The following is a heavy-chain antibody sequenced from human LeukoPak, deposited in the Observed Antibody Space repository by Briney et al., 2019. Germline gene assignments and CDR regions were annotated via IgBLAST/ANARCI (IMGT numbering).Heavy chain of an antibody. D-gene: IGHD6-19*01. CDR3: ARYAMAAGPNWLNT. V-gene: IGHV4-59*01. CDR1: GGSIGSYW. CDR2: LRNGES. J-gene: IGHJ5*02. Sequence: NPSETLSLTCTVSGGSIGSYWWSWIRQTPGKGLEWIANLRNGESYSNPSLNGRVTISADRSKNQISLKLISVTAADTAIYYCARYAMAAGPNWLNTWGQGALVTVSS.